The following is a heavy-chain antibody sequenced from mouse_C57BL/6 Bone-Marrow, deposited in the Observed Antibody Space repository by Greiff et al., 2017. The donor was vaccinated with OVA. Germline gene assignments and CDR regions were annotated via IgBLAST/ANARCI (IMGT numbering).Heavy chain of an antibody. D-gene: IGHD2-5*01. CDR1: GFTFSSYG. V-gene: IGHV5-6*01. CDR3: ARAYYSNYGEGYYAMDY. J-gene: IGHJ4*01. Sequence: EVKLVESGGDLVKPGGSLKLSCAASGFTFSSYGMSWVRQTPDKRLEWVATISSGGSYTYYPDSVKGRFTISRDNAKNTLYLQMSSLKSEDTAMYYGARAYYSNYGEGYYAMDYWGQGTSVTVSS. CDR2: ISSGGSYT.